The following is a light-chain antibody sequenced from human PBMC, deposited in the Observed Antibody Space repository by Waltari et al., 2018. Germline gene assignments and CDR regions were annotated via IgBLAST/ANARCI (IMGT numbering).Light chain of an antibody. CDR2: GAS. Sequence: EIVMAQSPATLSVSPGERATLSCRASQSVSSNLAWYQQNPGQAPRLLIYGASTRATGIPAKFSGSGSVTEFTLTISSLHSEDFAVYYCQQYDNWPRTFGQGTKVEIK. CDR1: QSVSSN. J-gene: IGKJ1*01. V-gene: IGKV3-15*01. CDR3: QQYDNWPRT.